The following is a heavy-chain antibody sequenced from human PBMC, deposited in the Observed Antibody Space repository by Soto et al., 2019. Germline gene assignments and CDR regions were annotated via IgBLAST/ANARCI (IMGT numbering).Heavy chain of an antibody. CDR2: INHSGST. V-gene: IGHV4-34*01. Sequence: SETLSLTCAVYGGSFSGYYWSWIRQPPGKGLEWIGEINHSGSTNYNPSLKSRVTISVDTSKNQFSLKLSSVTAADTAVYYCARAPGWSGTRNFDYWGQGTLVTVSS. CDR3: ARAPGWSGTRNFDY. D-gene: IGHD3-3*01. CDR1: GGSFSGYY. J-gene: IGHJ4*02.